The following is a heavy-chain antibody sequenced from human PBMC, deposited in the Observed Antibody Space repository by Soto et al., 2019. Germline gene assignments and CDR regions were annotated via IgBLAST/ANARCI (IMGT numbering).Heavy chain of an antibody. CDR3: TTGTAVAKYYFDF. CDR2: IKNRADGETT. D-gene: IGHD5-18*01. Sequence: EVQLVESGGGLVEPGESLRLSCAASGFTFHNAWMSWVRQAPGKGLEWVGRIKNRADGETTDYAVPVQGRFTISRDDSKNTLSLQMHSLKVEDTAVYYCTTGTAVAKYYFDFWGQGTLVTFFS. J-gene: IGHJ4*02. V-gene: IGHV3-15*01. CDR1: GFTFHNAW.